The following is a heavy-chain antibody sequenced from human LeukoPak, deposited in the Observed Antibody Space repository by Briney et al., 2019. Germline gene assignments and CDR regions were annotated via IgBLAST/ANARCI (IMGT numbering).Heavy chain of an antibody. V-gene: IGHV4-61*02. CDR2: IYTSGST. D-gene: IGHD5-12*01. Sequence: PSQTLSLTCTVSGGSISTTGYYWSWVRQPAGKGLEWIGRIYTSGSTVYNPSLKSRVTISVDTSKNQLSLRLTSVTAADTAVYYCARVYGGYDFNYYYYYMDVWGKGTTVTISS. J-gene: IGHJ6*03. CDR3: ARVYGGYDFNYYYYYMDV. CDR1: GGSISTTGYY.